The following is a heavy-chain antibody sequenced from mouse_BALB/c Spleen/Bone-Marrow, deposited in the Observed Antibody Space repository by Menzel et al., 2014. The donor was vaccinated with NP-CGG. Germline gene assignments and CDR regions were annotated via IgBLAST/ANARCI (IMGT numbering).Heavy chain of an antibody. V-gene: IGHV2-2*02. CDR2: IWSGGNT. Sequence: QVHVKQSGPGLVQPSQSLSITCTVSGLSLTSYGVHWVRQSPGKGLEWLGVIWSGGNTDYNAAFISRLSISKDNSKSQVFFKMNSLQANDTAIYYCARNLGDGYSFAYWGQGTLVTVSA. J-gene: IGHJ3*01. CDR3: ARNLGDGYSFAY. CDR1: GLSLTSYG. D-gene: IGHD2-3*01.